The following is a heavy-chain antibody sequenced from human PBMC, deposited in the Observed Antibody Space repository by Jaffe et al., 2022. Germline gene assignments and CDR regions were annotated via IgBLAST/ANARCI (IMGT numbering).Heavy chain of an antibody. CDR2: IYYTGAT. Sequence: QLQLQESGPGLVKPSETLSLTCTVSGGSISIRDDYWAWIRQPPGKGLESIGSIYYTGATYYNPSLKSRVTISVDTSRNQFSLRLSSVTAADTAVYYCARHMSMSCSSNTCSAGSLDYWGQGTLVTVSS. D-gene: IGHD2-2*01. CDR1: GGSISIRDDY. J-gene: IGHJ4*02. CDR3: ARHMSMSCSSNTCSAGSLDY. V-gene: IGHV4-39*01.